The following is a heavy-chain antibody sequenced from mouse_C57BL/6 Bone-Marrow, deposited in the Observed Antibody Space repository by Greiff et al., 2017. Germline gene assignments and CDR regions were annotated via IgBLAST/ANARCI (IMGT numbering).Heavy chain of an antibody. CDR3: ARRNGNYGYIDV. CDR2: INPYNGGT. J-gene: IGHJ1*03. CDR1: GYTFTDYY. V-gene: IGHV1-19*01. D-gene: IGHD2-1*01. Sequence: EVQLQQSGPVLVKPGASVKMSCKASGYTFTDYYMNWVKQSHGKSLEWIGVINPYNGGTSYNQKFKGKATLTVDKSSSTAYMELNSLTSEDSAVYYCARRNGNYGYIDVWGTGTTVTVSS.